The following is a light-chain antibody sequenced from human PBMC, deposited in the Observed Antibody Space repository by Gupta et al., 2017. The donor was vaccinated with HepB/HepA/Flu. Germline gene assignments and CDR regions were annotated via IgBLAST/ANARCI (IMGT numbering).Light chain of an antibody. CDR3: QSYDSSLRGSV. Sequence: QSVLTQPPSVSGAPGQRVTISCTWSSSNIGTGYDVHWYQQLPGTAPKLLIFSDNNRPSGVPDRFSGSKSGTSASLAITGLQTEDEADYYCQSYDSSLRGSVFGGGTKVTVL. CDR1: SSNIGTGYD. CDR2: SDN. V-gene: IGLV1-40*01. J-gene: IGLJ3*02.